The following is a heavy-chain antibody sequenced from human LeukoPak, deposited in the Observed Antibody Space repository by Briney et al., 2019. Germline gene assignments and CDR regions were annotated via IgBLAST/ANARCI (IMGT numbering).Heavy chain of an antibody. Sequence: GGSLRLSCAASGFTFSSYAMSWVRQAPGKGLEWVLAISGSGGGTYYGDSVTGRFPISRHNSQNTLHLQMSSLRTEDTAVYYCAKYGGNVVDYWGQGTLVTVSS. V-gene: IGHV3-23*01. J-gene: IGHJ4*02. CDR1: GFTFSSYA. D-gene: IGHD4-23*01. CDR2: ISGSGGGT. CDR3: AKYGGNVVDY.